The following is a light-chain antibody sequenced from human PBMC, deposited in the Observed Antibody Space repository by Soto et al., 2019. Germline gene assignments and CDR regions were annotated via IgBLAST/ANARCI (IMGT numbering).Light chain of an antibody. CDR2: GAS. J-gene: IGKJ4*01. V-gene: IGKV3-20*01. CDR3: QQYGSTPR. CDR1: QSASSSY. Sequence: EIGLTQSPGTLSLSPGERATLSCRASQSASSSYLAWYQQKPGQAPRLLIYGASSRATGIPDRFSGSGSGTDFTLTISRLEPEDFAVYYCQQYGSTPRFGGGTK.